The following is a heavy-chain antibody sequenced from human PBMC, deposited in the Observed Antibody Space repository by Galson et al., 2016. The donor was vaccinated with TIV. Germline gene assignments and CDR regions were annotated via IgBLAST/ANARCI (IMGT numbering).Heavy chain of an antibody. CDR1: GGSFTSYA. D-gene: IGHD4-17*01. CDR2: IVPMFGIS. CDR3: ARGGWSGDPGDYHYYYMDV. J-gene: IGHJ6*03. V-gene: IGHV1-69*13. Sequence: SVKVSCKASGGSFTSYAISWVRQAPGQGLEWMGAIVPMFGISTYAQKFQGRVTITADESTSTAYMELSSLRSQEPAVYYCARGGWSGDPGDYHYYYMDVWGKGTTVTVSS.